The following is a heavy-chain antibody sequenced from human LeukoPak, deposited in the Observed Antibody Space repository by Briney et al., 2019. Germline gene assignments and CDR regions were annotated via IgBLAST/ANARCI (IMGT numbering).Heavy chain of an antibody. CDR1: GGSISSYY. V-gene: IGHV4-59*01. D-gene: IGHD6-6*01. CDR2: IYYSGSA. Sequence: SETLSLTCTVSGGSISSYYWSWIRQSPGKGLEWIGYIYYSGSANYNPSLKSRVTISVETSKNQFSLNLTSVTAADTAVYYCARTYSSSSSCSDFWGQGTLVTVSS. J-gene: IGHJ4*02. CDR3: ARTYSSSSSCSDF.